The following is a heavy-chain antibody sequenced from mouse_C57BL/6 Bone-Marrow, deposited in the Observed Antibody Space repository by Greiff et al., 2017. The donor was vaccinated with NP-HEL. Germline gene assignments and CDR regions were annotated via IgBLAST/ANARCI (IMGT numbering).Heavy chain of an antibody. CDR1: GFTFSDYY. J-gene: IGHJ4*01. Sequence: EVKLMESGGGLVQPGGSLKLSCAASGFTFSDYYMYWVRQTPEKRLEWVAYISNGGGSTYYPDTVKGRFTISRDNAKNTLYLQMSRLKSEDTAMYYCARPRAYEGVDYWGQGTSVTVSS. V-gene: IGHV5-12*01. D-gene: IGHD3-1*01. CDR2: ISNGGGST. CDR3: ARPRAYEGVDY.